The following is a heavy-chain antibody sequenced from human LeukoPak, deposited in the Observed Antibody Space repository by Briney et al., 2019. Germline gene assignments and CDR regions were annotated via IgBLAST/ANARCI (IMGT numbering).Heavy chain of an antibody. J-gene: IGHJ3*02. D-gene: IGHD3-10*01. Sequence: PGGSLRLSCAASGFTFSSYGMHWVRQAPGKGLEWVAVISYDGSNKYYADSVKGRFTISRDNSKNTLYLQMNSLRAEDTAVYYCARVRGSGSFAFDIWGQGTMVTVSS. V-gene: IGHV3-30*03. CDR2: ISYDGSNK. CDR1: GFTFSSYG. CDR3: ARVRGSGSFAFDI.